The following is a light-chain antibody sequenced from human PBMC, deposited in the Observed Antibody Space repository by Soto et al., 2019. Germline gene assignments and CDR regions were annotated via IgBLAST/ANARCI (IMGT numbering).Light chain of an antibody. J-gene: IGKJ1*01. V-gene: IGKV3-15*01. CDR2: GAS. CDR3: QQYNNWATWT. CDR1: QSVSSN. Sequence: EIVTTQSPATLSVSPGERATLSCRASQSVSSNLAWYQQKPGQAPRLLIYGASTRATGIPARFSGSGSGTEFTLTFSSLQSEDFAVYYCQQYNNWATWTFGQGTKV.